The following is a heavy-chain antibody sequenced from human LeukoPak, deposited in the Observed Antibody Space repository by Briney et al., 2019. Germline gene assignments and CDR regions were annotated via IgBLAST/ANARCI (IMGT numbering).Heavy chain of an antibody. J-gene: IGHJ6*01. CDR2: INPNSGGT. Sequence: VALVKVSCKASGGTFSSYAISWVRQAPGQGLEWMGRINPNSGGTNYAQKFQGRVTMTRDTSISTAYMELSRLRSDDTAVYYCARVGDSSGYYSYYGMDVWGQGTTVTVSS. CDR3: ARVGDSSGYYSYYGMDV. CDR1: GGTFSSYA. D-gene: IGHD3-22*01. V-gene: IGHV1-2*06.